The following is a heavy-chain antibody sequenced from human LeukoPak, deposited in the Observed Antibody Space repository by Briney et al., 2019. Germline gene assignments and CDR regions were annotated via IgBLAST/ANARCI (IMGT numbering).Heavy chain of an antibody. J-gene: IGHJ4*02. CDR3: ARMIATNRNDDPFDH. CDR2: IYYSGST. Sequence: PSETLSLTCTVSGGSISSYYWSWIRQPPGKGLEWIGYIYYSGSTNYNPSLKSRVTISVDTSKNQFSLKLTSVTAADTAVYFCARMIATNRNDDPFDHWGQGTLVTVSS. D-gene: IGHD1-1*01. CDR1: GGSISSYY. V-gene: IGHV4-59*12.